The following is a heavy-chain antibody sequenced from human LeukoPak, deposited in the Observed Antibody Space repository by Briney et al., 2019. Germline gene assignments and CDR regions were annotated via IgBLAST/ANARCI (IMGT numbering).Heavy chain of an antibody. D-gene: IGHD3-22*01. CDR3: ARPVYTQSSGYYPWFDP. CDR1: GFTFSSYW. CDR2: INSDGSST. V-gene: IGHV3-74*01. Sequence: GGSLRLSCAASGFTFSSYWVHWVRQAPGKGLVWVSRINSDGSSTSYADSVKGRFTISRDNAKNTLYLQMNSPRAEDTAVYYCARPVYTQSSGYYPWFDPWGQGTLVTVSS. J-gene: IGHJ5*02.